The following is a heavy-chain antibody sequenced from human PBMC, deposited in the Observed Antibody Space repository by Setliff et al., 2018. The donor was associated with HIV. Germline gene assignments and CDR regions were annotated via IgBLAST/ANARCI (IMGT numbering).Heavy chain of an antibody. CDR1: GGSISSYY. Sequence: SETLSFTCTVSGGSISSYYWSWIRQPPGKGLEWIGYIYYSGSTYYNPSLKSRVTISVDTSKNQFSLKLSSVTAADTAVYYCARTIYYYDSSGYWFDPWGQGTLVTVSS. J-gene: IGHJ5*02. CDR2: IYYSGST. V-gene: IGHV4-59*08. D-gene: IGHD3-22*01. CDR3: ARTIYYYDSSGYWFDP.